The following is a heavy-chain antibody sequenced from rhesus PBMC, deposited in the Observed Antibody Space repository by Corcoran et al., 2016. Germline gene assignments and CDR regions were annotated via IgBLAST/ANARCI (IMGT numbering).Heavy chain of an antibody. Sequence: EVQLVQSGAEVKRPGESLRISCKTSGYSFTGSWFSWVRQMPGKGLEWMGIIFPGDSVTRYSPSFQGQVTISADKSSSTAYLQWSSLKASDTATYYCAKDAGDYWGQGVLVTVSS. J-gene: IGHJ4*01. CDR1: GYSFTGSW. CDR2: IFPGDSVT. V-gene: IGHV5-43*01. CDR3: AKDAGDY.